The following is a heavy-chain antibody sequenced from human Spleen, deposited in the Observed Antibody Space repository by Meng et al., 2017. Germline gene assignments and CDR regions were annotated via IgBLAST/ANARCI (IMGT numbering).Heavy chain of an antibody. CDR2: ISGSGGST. V-gene: IGHV3-23*01. J-gene: IGHJ4*02. D-gene: IGHD6-13*01. CDR3: AKDITAAAGMFDY. CDR1: GFTFSTYA. Sequence: GESLKISCAASGFTFSTYAMTWVRQAPGKGLEWVSTISGSGGSTYYADSVKGRLTISRDNSKNTLYLLMNSLRAEDTALYYCAKDITAAAGMFDYWGQGTLVTVSS.